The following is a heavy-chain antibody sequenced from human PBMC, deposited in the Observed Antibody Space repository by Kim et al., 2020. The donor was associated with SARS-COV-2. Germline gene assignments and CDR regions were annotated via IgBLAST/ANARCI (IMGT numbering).Heavy chain of an antibody. Sequence: SETLSLTCTVSGVSIRSGGYYWSWIRQRPGKGLEWIGYILYSGSTYYTPSLKSRVTISADTSKNQFSLMLRSVTAADTAVYYCARGTIVAYDDWGQGTLV. CDR2: ILYSGST. D-gene: IGHD2-15*01. J-gene: IGHJ4*02. CDR3: ARGTIVAYDD. CDR1: GVSIRSGGYY. V-gene: IGHV4-31*03.